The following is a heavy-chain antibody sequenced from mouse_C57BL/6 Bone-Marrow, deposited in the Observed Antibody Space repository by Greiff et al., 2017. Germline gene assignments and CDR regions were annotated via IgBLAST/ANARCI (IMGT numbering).Heavy chain of an antibody. CDR3: ASGSSGAYYFDY. CDR2: IYPRSGNT. D-gene: IGHD3-2*02. V-gene: IGHV1-81*01. CDR1: GYTFTSYG. J-gene: IGHJ2*01. Sequence: QVQLQQSGAELARPGASVKLSCKASGYTFTSYGISWVKQRTGQGLEWIGEIYPRSGNTYYNEKFKGKATLTADKSSSTAYMQLRSLTSEDSAVXLCASGSSGAYYFDYWGKGTTLTVSS.